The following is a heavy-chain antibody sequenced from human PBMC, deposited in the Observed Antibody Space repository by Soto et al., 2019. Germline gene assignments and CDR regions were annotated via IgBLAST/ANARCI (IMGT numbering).Heavy chain of an antibody. V-gene: IGHV3-15*07. Sequence: GGSLRLSCAASGFTFSNAWMNWVRQAPGKGLEWVGRIKSKTDGGTTDYAAPVKGRFTISRDDSKNTLYLQMNSLKTEDTAVYYCPTDLSREYPRGTPETWFAPGGEGPRFPVSS. D-gene: IGHD3-16*01. CDR1: GFTFSNAW. CDR2: IKSKTDGGTT. CDR3: PTDLSREYPRGTPETWFAP. J-gene: IGHJ5*02.